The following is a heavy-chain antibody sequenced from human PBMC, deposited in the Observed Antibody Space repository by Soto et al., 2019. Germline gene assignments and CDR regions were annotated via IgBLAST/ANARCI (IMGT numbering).Heavy chain of an antibody. J-gene: IGHJ6*02. CDR1: GGTFSSYA. D-gene: IGHD1-26*01. CDR3: ARGTRSGSYYDYGLDA. V-gene: IGHV1-69*06. Sequence: ASVKVSCKASGGTFSSYAISWVRQAPGQGLEWMGGIIPIFGTTNYARRFQGRVTITADKSTSTAYMELRSLVPEDTAVYYCARGTRSGSYYDYGLDAWGQGTTVPVSS. CDR2: IIPIFGTT.